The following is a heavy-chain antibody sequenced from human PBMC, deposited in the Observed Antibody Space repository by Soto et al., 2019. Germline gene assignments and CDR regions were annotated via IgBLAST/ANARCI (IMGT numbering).Heavy chain of an antibody. Sequence: QVHLVQSGPEVKKPGASVKVSCKASGYTFNTYGITWVRQAPGQGLEWMAWINAYNGNRIYAQNFQGRVTVTTDTSAISAYAELMSLTSDAASVYFCERDRDRVPDIRGLWTMVTVS. J-gene: IGHJ3*02. CDR3: ERDRDRVPDI. V-gene: IGHV1-18*01. D-gene: IGHD1-1*01. CDR1: GYTFNTYG. CDR2: INAYNGNR.